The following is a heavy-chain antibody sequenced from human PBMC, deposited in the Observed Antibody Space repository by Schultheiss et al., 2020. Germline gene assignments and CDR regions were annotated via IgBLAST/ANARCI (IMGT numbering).Heavy chain of an antibody. CDR2: TFFSM. V-gene: IGHV4-59*02. D-gene: IGHD2-15*01. CDR3: ARELCSGRTCYGSYYEY. J-gene: IGHJ4*02. CDR1: GGPVSDYN. Sequence: SETLSLTCSVSGGPVSDYNWHWVRQSPGRGPELIAYTFFSMRIRNNTNYNPSLKNRATISLDTVKNQVSLELTSVTAADTAIYYCARELCSGRTCYGSYYEYWGPGTVVTVCS.